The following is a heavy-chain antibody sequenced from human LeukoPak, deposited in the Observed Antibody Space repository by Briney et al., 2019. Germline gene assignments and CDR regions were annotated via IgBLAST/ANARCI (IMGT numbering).Heavy chain of an antibody. J-gene: IGHJ4*02. V-gene: IGHV4-4*02. CDR2: IYHSGST. CDR1: GGAISSSNW. Sequence: PSETLSLTCAVAGGAISSSNWWSWVRQPPGKGLEWIGEIYHSGSTNYNPSLKSRVTIAVDKSKNQFSLKLSSVTAADTAVYYCARALHDYGDYSHFDYWGQGTLVTVSS. CDR3: ARALHDYGDYSHFDY. D-gene: IGHD4-17*01.